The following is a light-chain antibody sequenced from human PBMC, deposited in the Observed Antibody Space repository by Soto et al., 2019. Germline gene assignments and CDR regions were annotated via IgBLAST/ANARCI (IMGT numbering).Light chain of an antibody. Sequence: SQLTQSPSSLSASVGDRVTITCRASQSISGWLAWYQQKPGKAPHLLIYKASSLESGVPSRFSGSGSGTEFTLTISSLQPDDFATYYCQQYNTYSPTFGQGTKVDIK. CDR3: QQYNTYSPT. CDR1: QSISGW. CDR2: KAS. J-gene: IGKJ1*01. V-gene: IGKV1-5*03.